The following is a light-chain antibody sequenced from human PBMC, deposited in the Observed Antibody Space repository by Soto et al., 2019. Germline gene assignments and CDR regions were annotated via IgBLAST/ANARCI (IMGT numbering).Light chain of an antibody. CDR1: QDIRTE. Sequence: AIQMTQSPSSLSASVGARVTITCRASQDIRTELGWYQQKPGKAPRLLIYGTFSLQSGVPSRFSGSGSGTDFTLTISSLQPEDFATYYCLQDFKYPRTFGQGTKVEVK. J-gene: IGKJ1*01. CDR3: LQDFKYPRT. V-gene: IGKV1-6*01. CDR2: GTF.